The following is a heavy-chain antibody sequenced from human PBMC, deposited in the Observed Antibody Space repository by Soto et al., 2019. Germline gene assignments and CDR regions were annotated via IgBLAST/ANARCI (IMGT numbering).Heavy chain of an antibody. V-gene: IGHV3-23*01. CDR3: ARFSRCAGDCPQDI. CDR2: ISGSGGST. Sequence: LRLSCAASGFTLSNYAMTWVRQAPGKGLEWVSRISGSGGSTYYADSVKGRFTISRDNSKNTLYLQMDSLTAEDTAVYYCARFSRCAGDCPQDIWGRGTLATVSS. CDR1: GFTLSNYA. D-gene: IGHD2-21*02. J-gene: IGHJ4*02.